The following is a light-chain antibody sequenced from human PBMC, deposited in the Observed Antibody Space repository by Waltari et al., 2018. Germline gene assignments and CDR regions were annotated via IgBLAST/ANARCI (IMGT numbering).Light chain of an antibody. CDR2: EGS. CDR1: SSDVGRYTL. CDR3: CSYAGSSTWV. J-gene: IGLJ3*02. Sequence: QSALTQPASVSGSPGQSITISCTGTSSDVGRYTLVSWYQPHPGKAPKLMIYEGSKRPSGVSKRFSGSKSGNTASLTISGLQAEDEADYYCCSYAGSSTWVFGGGTKLTVL. V-gene: IGLV2-23*01.